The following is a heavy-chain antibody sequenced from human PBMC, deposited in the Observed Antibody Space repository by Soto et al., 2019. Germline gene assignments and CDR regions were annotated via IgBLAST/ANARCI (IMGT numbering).Heavy chain of an antibody. CDR1: GITFSSYG. CDR3: AKGRDGYNLVEFDY. CDR2: ISYDGSNK. J-gene: IGHJ4*02. Sequence: PGGSLRLSCAASGITFSSYGMHWVRQAPGKGLEWVAVISYDGSNKYYADSVKGRFTISRDNSKNTLYLQMNSLRAEDTAVYYCAKGRDGYNLVEFDYWGQGTLVTVSS. V-gene: IGHV3-30*18. D-gene: IGHD5-12*01.